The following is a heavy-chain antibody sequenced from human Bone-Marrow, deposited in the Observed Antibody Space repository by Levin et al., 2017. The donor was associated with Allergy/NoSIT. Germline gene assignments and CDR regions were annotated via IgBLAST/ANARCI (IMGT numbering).Heavy chain of an antibody. CDR2: ISGSGTHK. J-gene: IGHJ4*02. D-gene: IGHD6-13*01. CDR1: GFTFRDYY. Sequence: LSLTCAASGFTFRDYYMSWIRQAPGKGLEWVSYISGSGTHKPYADSVKGRFTISRDNAKNSLYLQMSSLRAEDTAVYYCARVGSTAAAGIIDYWGQGTLVSVSS. CDR3: ARVGSTAAAGIIDY. V-gene: IGHV3-11*01.